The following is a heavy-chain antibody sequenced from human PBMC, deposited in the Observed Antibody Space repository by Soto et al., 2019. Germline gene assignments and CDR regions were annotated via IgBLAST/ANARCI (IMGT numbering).Heavy chain of an antibody. D-gene: IGHD5-12*01. J-gene: IGHJ4*02. V-gene: IGHV3-33*01. CDR2: IWYDGSNK. CDR3: ARDPGRGSGYYGFDY. CDR1: GFTFSSYG. Sequence: QVQLVESGGGVVQPGRSLRLSCAASGFTFSSYGMQWVRQAPGKGLEWVAVIWYDGSNKYYPDSVKGRFTISRDNSKNTLYRQMNRLRAGDTGVYYCARDPGRGSGYYGFDYWGQGTLVTVSS.